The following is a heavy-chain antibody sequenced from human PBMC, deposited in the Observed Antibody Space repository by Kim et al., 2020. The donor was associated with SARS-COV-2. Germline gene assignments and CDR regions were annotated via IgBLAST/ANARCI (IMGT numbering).Heavy chain of an antibody. CDR2: INPNSGGT. CDR1: GYTFTGYY. V-gene: IGHV1-2*04. Sequence: ASVKVSCKASGYTFTGYYMHWVRQAPGQGLEWMGWINPNSGGTNYAQKFQGWVTMTRDTSISTAYMELSRLRSDDTAVYYCARDPLPRYCSSTSCYAERVGWFDPWGQGTLVTVSS. CDR3: ARDPLPRYCSSTSCYAERVGWFDP. J-gene: IGHJ5*02. D-gene: IGHD2-2*01.